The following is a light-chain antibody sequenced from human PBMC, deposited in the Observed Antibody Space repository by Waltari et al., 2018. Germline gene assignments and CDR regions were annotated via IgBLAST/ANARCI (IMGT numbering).Light chain of an antibody. V-gene: IGKV1-39*01. J-gene: IGKJ1*01. Sequence: DIQLTQSPSSLSSSVGDTVTITCRARQSISSDLNWYQQKQGKAPKVLVYAASNLQSGVPSRFSGSGSGTDFTITISSLQPEDSATYYCQKSSSWTFGQGTKVEIK. CDR1: QSISSD. CDR2: AAS. CDR3: QKSSSWT.